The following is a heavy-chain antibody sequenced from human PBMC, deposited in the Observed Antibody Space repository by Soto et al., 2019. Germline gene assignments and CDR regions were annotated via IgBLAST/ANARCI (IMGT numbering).Heavy chain of an antibody. D-gene: IGHD3-22*01. Sequence: ASVKVSCKASGFTFTSSAMQWVRQARGQRLEWIGWIVVGSGNTNYAQKFQERVTITRDMSTSTAYMELSSLRSEDTAVYYCAALVFENYYDSSGYYYFDYWGQGTLVTVSS. V-gene: IGHV1-58*02. J-gene: IGHJ4*02. CDR3: AALVFENYYDSSGYYYFDY. CDR2: IVVGSGNT. CDR1: GFTFTSSA.